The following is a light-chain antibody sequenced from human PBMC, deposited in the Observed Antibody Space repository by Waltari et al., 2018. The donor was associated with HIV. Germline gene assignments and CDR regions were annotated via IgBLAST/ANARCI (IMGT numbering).Light chain of an antibody. CDR1: QSVLYSSKNKNY. J-gene: IGKJ4*01. CDR2: WAS. V-gene: IGKV4-1*01. Sequence: DIVMTQSPDSLAVSLGERATINCKSSQSVLYSSKNKNYLAWYQQKPGQPPKLLIYWASARESGVPDRFSASASGTDFTLTISSLQAEDVAVYYCQQHYTTPLTFGGGTKVEI. CDR3: QQHYTTPLT.